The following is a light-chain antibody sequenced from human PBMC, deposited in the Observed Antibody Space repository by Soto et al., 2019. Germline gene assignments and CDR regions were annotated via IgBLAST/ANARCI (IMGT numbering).Light chain of an antibody. CDR1: QAISSY. CDR3: QQLKSYPRT. J-gene: IGKJ2*01. V-gene: IGKV1-9*01. CDR2: AAS. Sequence: EIQLTQSPSFLSASVGGRVTITCRASQAISSYLAWYQQKPGKAPELLIYAASTLQSGVPSRFSGSGSGTDFTLTISSLQPDDFATYYCQQLKSYPRTFGQGTKLEI.